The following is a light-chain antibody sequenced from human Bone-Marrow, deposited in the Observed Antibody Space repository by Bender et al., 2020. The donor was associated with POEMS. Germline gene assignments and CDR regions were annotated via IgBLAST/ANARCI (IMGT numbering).Light chain of an antibody. V-gene: IGLV2-14*03. CDR3: SSYTRTTTRV. Sequence: QSVPTQPRSVSGSPGQSVIISCTGTSGDIGGYNYVSWYQQYPGKAPKLLISDVSNRPSGVSNRFSGSKSGNTASLTISGLQAEDEADYYCSSYTRTTTRVFGTGTKVTV. CDR1: SGDIGGYNY. CDR2: DVS. J-gene: IGLJ1*01.